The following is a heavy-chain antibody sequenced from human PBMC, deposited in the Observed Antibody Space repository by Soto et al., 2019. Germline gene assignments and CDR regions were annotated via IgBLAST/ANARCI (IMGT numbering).Heavy chain of an antibody. CDR3: AKAQFQNYGDYYFDY. D-gene: IGHD4-17*01. V-gene: IGHV3-9*01. J-gene: IGHJ4*02. CDR2: ISWNSGSI. CDR1: GFTFDDYA. Sequence: EVQLVESGGGLVQPGRSLRLSCAASGFTFDDYAKHWVRQAPGKGLEWVSGISWNSGSIGYADSVKGRFTISRDNAKNSLYLQMNSLRAEDTALYYCAKAQFQNYGDYYFDYWGQGTLVTVSS.